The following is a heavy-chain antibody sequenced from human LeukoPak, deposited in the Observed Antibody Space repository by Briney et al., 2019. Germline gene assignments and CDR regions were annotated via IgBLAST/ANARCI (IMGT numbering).Heavy chain of an antibody. CDR2: ISGSGGST. Sequence: PGGSLRLSCAASGFTFSSYGMSWVRQAPGKVLEWVSAISGSGGSTYYADSVKGRFTISRDNSKNTLYLQMNSLRAEDTAVYYCAKDAGSYREAFDIWGQGTMVTVSS. CDR3: AKDAGSYREAFDI. V-gene: IGHV3-23*01. J-gene: IGHJ3*02. CDR1: GFTFSSYG. D-gene: IGHD3-16*02.